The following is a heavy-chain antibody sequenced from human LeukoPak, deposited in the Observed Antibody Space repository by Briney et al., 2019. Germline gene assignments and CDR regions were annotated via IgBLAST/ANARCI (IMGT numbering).Heavy chain of an antibody. Sequence: GGSLRLSCAASGFTFSTYGMHWVRQAPGKGLEWVAVISYDGSNKYYADSVKGRFTISRDNSKNTLYLQMNSLRAEDTAVYYCAKGRPLMTTVADGYFQHWGQGTLVTVSS. CDR2: ISYDGSNK. D-gene: IGHD4-23*01. CDR3: AKGRPLMTTVADGYFQH. V-gene: IGHV3-30*18. CDR1: GFTFSTYG. J-gene: IGHJ1*01.